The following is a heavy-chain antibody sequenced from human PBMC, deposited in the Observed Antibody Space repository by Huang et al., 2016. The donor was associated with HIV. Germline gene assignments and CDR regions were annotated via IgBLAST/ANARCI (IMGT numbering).Heavy chain of an antibody. CDR2: INPSVGST. D-gene: IGHD2-15*01. J-gene: IGHJ6*02. V-gene: IGHV1-46*01. CDR3: ARGYCSGGSCFRVRPVFNYRMDV. CDR1: GYTFTYYY. Sequence: QVQLVQSGAEVKKPGASVKVSCKTSGYTFTYYYIHWVRQAPGQGLEWMGLINPSVGSTNYAPRFQGRVTLTTDTSTSTVYMELSSLTSEDTALYYCARGYCSGGSCFRVRPVFNYRMDVWGQGTTVTVSS.